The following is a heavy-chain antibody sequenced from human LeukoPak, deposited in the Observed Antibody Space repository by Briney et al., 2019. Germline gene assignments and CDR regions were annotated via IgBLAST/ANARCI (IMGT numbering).Heavy chain of an antibody. CDR2: INHSGST. CDR1: GGSISSGGYY. V-gene: IGHV4-31*03. Sequence: PSQTLSLTCTVSGGSISSGGYYWSWIRQHPGKGLEWIGEINHSGSTNYNPSLKSRVTISVDTSKNQFSLKLSSVTAADTAVYYCARVGPRWLRFRAFDYWGQGTLVTVSS. D-gene: IGHD5-12*01. J-gene: IGHJ4*02. CDR3: ARVGPRWLRFRAFDY.